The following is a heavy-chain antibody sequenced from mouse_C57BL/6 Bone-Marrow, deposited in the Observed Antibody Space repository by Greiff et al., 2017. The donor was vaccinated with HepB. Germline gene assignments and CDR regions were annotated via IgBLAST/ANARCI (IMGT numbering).Heavy chain of an antibody. CDR1: GYTFTSYG. Sequence: QVTLKVSGAELARPGASVKLSCKASGYTFTSYGISWVKQRTGQGLEWIGEIYPRSGNTYYNEKFKGKATLTADKSSSTAYMELRSLTSEDSAVYFCARRELLRYFDVWGTGTTVTVSS. CDR3: ARRELLRYFDV. D-gene: IGHD1-1*01. CDR2: IYPRSGNT. V-gene: IGHV1-81*01. J-gene: IGHJ1*03.